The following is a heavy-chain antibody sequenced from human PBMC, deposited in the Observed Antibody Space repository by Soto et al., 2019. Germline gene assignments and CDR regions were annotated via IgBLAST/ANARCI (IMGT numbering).Heavy chain of an antibody. V-gene: IGHV4-34*01. CDR1: YD. Sequence: YDGNRIRKNPGKGLEWIGEINHSGSTNYNPFLKSRVIISVDTSKNQFSLKLSSVTAADTAVYCCARSWGITPPDMFLNYWGRGNLVTSPQ. J-gene: IGHJ4*02. CDR2: INHSGST. CDR3: ARSWGITPPDMFLNY. D-gene: IGHD6-13*01.